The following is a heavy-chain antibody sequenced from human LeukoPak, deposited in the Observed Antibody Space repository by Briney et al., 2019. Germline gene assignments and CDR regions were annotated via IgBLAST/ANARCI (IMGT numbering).Heavy chain of an antibody. Sequence: SETLSLICTVSGGSISSYYWSWIRQPPGKGLEWMGYIYYSGSMNYIGGTYYNPSLQSRVTISVDTSKNQFSLILSSVTAADTAVYYCARVGCSSTSCPRRNSFDIWGQGTTVTVSS. V-gene: IGHV4-59*01. CDR2: IYYSGSMNYIGGT. D-gene: IGHD2-2*01. J-gene: IGHJ3*02. CDR1: GGSISSYY. CDR3: ARVGCSSTSCPRRNSFDI.